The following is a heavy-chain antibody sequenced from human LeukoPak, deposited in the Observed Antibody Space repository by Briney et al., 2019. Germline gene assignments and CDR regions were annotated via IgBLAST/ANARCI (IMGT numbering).Heavy chain of an antibody. CDR3: ARAEGFLGIDY. V-gene: IGHV1-46*01. CDR2: INPSGGST. CDR1: GYTFTSYY. J-gene: IGHJ4*02. D-gene: IGHD1-14*01. Sequence: ASVKVSCKASGYTFTSYYMHWVRQAPGQGLEWMGIINPSGGSTSYAQKFQGRVTMTRDMSTSTVYMELSSLRSEDTAVYYCARAEGFLGIDYWGQGTLVTVSS.